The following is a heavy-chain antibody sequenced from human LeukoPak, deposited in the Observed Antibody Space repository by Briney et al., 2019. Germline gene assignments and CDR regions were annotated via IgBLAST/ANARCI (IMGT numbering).Heavy chain of an antibody. J-gene: IGHJ5*01. V-gene: IGHV3-48*02. Sequence: GGSLRLSCVASGFTFSSYSMNWVRQAPGKGLEWVSYIIVSGTTKYYADSVKGRFTISRDNVKNSLYLQMNSLRDEDTAVYYCAVEGYCSGGSCYTNWFDSWGQGTLVTVSS. D-gene: IGHD2-15*01. CDR1: GFTFSSYS. CDR2: IIVSGTTK. CDR3: AVEGYCSGGSCYTNWFDS.